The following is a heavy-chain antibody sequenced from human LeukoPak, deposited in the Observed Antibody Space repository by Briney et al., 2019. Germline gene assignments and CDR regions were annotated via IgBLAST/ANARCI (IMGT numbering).Heavy chain of an antibody. J-gene: IGHJ5*02. CDR2: IYYSGST. Sequence: SETLSLTCTVSGGSISSYYWSWIRQPPGKGLEWIGYIYYSGSTNYNSSLKSRVTISVDTSKNQFSLKLSSVTAADTAVYYCAATPYDYVWGSYRYGVWFDPWGQGTLVTVSS. CDR3: AATPYDYVWGSYRYGVWFDP. V-gene: IGHV4-59*01. D-gene: IGHD3-16*02. CDR1: GGSISSYY.